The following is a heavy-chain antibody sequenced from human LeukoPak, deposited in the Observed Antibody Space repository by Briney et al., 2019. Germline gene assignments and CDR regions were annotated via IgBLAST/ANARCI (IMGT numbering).Heavy chain of an antibody. CDR2: INPNSGGT. D-gene: IGHD6-13*01. CDR1: GYTFTGYY. Sequence: GASVKVSCKASGYTFTGYYMHWVRQAPGQELEWMGWINPNSGGTNYAQKFQGRVTMTRDTSISTAYMELSRLRSDDTAVYYCARGWQQLVTHWDYWGQGTLVTVSS. CDR3: ARGWQQLVTHWDY. J-gene: IGHJ4*02. V-gene: IGHV1-2*02.